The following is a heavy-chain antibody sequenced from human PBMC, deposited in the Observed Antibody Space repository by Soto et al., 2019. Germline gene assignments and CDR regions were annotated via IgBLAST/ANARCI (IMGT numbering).Heavy chain of an antibody. Sequence: EVQLVESGGALVKPGESLRLSCAASGFTFSYFTMNWVRQAPGKGLEWVASITSSSSHKYSADSVRGRFTFSRDNANNSLYLQMNSLRVEDTAVYYCARLRSDGFYIWGQGTLVTVSS. CDR2: ITSSSSHK. CDR3: ARLRSDGFYI. CDR1: GFTFSYFT. J-gene: IGHJ3*02. V-gene: IGHV3-21*01.